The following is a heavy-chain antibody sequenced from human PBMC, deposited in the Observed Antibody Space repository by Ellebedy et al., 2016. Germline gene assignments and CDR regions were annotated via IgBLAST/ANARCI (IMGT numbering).Heavy chain of an antibody. V-gene: IGHV3-9*01. D-gene: IGHD7-27*01. CDR1: GFTFDDYA. Sequence: SLKISXAASGFTFDDYAMHWVRQAPGKGLEWVSGISWNSGSIGYADSVKGRFTISRDNAKNSLYLQMNSLRAEDTALYYCALSGDNPFDYWGQGTLVTVSS. CDR3: ALSGDNPFDY. J-gene: IGHJ4*02. CDR2: ISWNSGSI.